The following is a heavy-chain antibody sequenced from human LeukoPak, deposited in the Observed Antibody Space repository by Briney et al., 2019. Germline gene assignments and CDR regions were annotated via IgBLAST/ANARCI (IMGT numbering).Heavy chain of an antibody. CDR2: IYHSGST. Sequence: PSETLSLTCTVSGYSISSGYYWGWIRQPPGKGLEWIGSIYHSGSTYYNPSLKSRVTISVDTSKNQFSLKLSSVTAADTAVYCCASLIYDPVRTFDYWGQGTLVTVSS. CDR1: GYSISSGYY. V-gene: IGHV4-38-2*02. CDR3: ASLIYDPVRTFDY. J-gene: IGHJ4*02. D-gene: IGHD3-3*01.